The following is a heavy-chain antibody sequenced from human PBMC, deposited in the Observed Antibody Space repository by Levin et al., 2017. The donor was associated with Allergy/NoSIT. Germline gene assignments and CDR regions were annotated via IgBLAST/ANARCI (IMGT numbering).Heavy chain of an antibody. V-gene: IGHV3-23*01. J-gene: IGHJ3*02. Sequence: GGSLRLSCAASGFTFSSYAMSWVRQAPGKGLEWVSVITGSGGRTHYADSVKGRFTISRDNSKNTLYLQMNSLRADDTAVYYCAKGTAGGGGAFDSWGQGTMVTVSS. CDR3: AKGTAGGGGAFDS. D-gene: IGHD1-26*01. CDR2: ITGSGGRT. CDR1: GFTFSSYA.